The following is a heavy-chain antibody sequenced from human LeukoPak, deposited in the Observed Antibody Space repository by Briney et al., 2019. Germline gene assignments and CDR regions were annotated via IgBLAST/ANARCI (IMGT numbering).Heavy chain of an antibody. D-gene: IGHD3-16*01. Sequence: ASVKVSCKASGYTFTTYNINWVRQAPGQGLEWMGWISGYNGNTNYAQKLQGRVTMTTDTSTSTAYMELRSLKSDDTAVYYCARGLHRNFDYWGQGTLVTVSS. CDR2: ISGYNGNT. CDR3: ARGLHRNFDY. J-gene: IGHJ4*02. CDR1: GYTFTTYN. V-gene: IGHV1-18*01.